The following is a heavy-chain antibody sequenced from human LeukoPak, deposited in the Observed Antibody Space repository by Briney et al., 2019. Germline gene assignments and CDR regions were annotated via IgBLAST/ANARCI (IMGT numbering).Heavy chain of an antibody. CDR1: GFTFDDYA. CDR3: AKDNVGVQEYSSGYDY. Sequence: GRSLRLSCAASGFTFDDYAMHWVRQAPGKGLEGVSAISGSGGSKYYADSVKGRFNISRDNSKHTLYLQMNSLRAEDTAVYYCAKDNVGVQEYSSGYDYWGQGTLVTVSS. D-gene: IGHD6-19*01. V-gene: IGHV3-23*01. CDR2: ISGSGGSK. J-gene: IGHJ4*02.